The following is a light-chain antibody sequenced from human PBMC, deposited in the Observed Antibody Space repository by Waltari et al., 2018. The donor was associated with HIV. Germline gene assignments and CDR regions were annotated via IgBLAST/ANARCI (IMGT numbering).Light chain of an antibody. V-gene: IGLV1-40*01. J-gene: IGLJ2*01. CDR3: QSYDSSLSGSEV. Sequence: QSVLTQPPSVSGAPGQRVTISCTGNSSTSGATYDVHWYQQFPGTAPKLLIYGNTNRPSGVPDRFSGSKSGTSASLAITGLRAEDEADYYCQSYDSSLSGSEVFGGGTKVIVL. CDR2: GNT. CDR1: SSTSGATYD.